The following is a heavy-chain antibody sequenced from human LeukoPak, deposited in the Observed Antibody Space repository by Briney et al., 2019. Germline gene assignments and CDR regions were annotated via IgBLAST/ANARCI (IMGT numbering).Heavy chain of an antibody. V-gene: IGHV3-7*03. J-gene: IGHJ4*02. Sequence: GGSLRLSCAASGFMFSSNWMSWVRLAPGKGLEWVANIKKDGTETYYVDSVKGRFTISRDNAKNSLYLQMNSLRVEDTAVYYCAKEGRSLQTYWGQGTLVTVSS. D-gene: IGHD5-24*01. CDR2: IKKDGTET. CDR3: AKEGRSLQTY. CDR1: GFMFSSNW.